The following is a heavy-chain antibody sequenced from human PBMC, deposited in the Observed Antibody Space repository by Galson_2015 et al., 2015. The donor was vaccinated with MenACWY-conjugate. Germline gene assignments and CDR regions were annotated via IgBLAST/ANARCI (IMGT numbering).Heavy chain of an antibody. CDR1: GYTFTCYY. J-gene: IGHJ4*02. D-gene: IGHD4-23*01. CDR2: INPSGGST. V-gene: IGHV1-46*01. Sequence: SVKVSCKASGYTFTCYYMHWVRQAPGQGLEWMGIINPSGGSTSYAQKFQGRVTMTRDTSTSTVYMELSSLRSEDTAVYYCARVGEYGGNSDSFTYWGQGTLVTVSS. CDR3: ARVGEYGGNSDSFTY.